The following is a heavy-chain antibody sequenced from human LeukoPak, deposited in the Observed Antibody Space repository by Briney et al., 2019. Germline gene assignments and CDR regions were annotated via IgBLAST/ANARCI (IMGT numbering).Heavy chain of an antibody. V-gene: IGHV1-69*06. CDR2: IIPIFGTA. CDR3: ASPEGYSGYDHYYYGMDV. D-gene: IGHD5-12*01. J-gene: IGHJ6*04. Sequence: SVEVSCKASGGTFSSYAISWVRQAPGQGLEWMGGIIPIFGTANYAQKFQGRVTITADKSTSTAYMELSSLRSEDTAVYYCASPEGYSGYDHYYYGMDVWGKGTTVTVSS. CDR1: GGTFSSYA.